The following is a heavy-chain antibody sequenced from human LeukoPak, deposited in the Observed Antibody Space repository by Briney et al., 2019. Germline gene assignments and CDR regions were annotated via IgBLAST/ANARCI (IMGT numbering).Heavy chain of an antibody. J-gene: IGHJ3*02. V-gene: IGHV3-74*01. D-gene: IGHD2-15*01. CDR1: GFTFSSYG. Sequence: PGGSLRLSCAASGFTFSSYGMHWVRQARGKGLVWVSRINTDGGSIRYADSVKGRFTISRDNAKNTVHLQMNSLRAEDTAVYYCASGRGRGFDAFDIWGQGTMVTVSS. CDR3: ASGRGRGFDAFDI. CDR2: INTDGGSI.